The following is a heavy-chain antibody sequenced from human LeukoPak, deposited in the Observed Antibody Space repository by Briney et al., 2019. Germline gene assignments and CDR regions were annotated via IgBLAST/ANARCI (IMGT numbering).Heavy chain of an antibody. V-gene: IGHV1-8*01. CDR2: MNPSSGNT. CDR3: ARGLDVERSSAWSWGPKKFYYNVMDV. D-gene: IGHD3-9*01. Sequence: ASVKVSCKVSGYTFTSSNINWVRQVPGQGLEWMGWMNPSSGNTAYAQRFQGRVTMTRDTSTSTAFLQLTSLRSEDTAVYYCARGLDVERSSAWSWGPKKFYYNVMDVWGQGTTVTVSS. J-gene: IGHJ6*02. CDR1: GYTFTSSN.